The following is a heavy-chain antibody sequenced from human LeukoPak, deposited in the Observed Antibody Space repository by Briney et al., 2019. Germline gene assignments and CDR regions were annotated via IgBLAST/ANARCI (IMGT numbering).Heavy chain of an antibody. Sequence: ASVTESCKRCRYTFNSYYMHGVRQAPGQGLEWMGIINPSGGSTSYAQKFQGRVTMTRDTSTSTVYMELSSLRSEDTAVYYCASESSDEGVIWYWSQGTLVTVSS. D-gene: IGHD3-16*02. CDR3: ASESSDEGVIWY. V-gene: IGHV1-46*02. J-gene: IGHJ4*02. CDR2: INPSGGST. CDR1: RYTFNSYY.